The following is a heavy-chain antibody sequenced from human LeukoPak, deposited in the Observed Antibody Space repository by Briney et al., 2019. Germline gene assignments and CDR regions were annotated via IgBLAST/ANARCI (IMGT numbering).Heavy chain of an antibody. Sequence: GGSLRLSCFASGFTFRSYTMNWVRQAPGKGLEWVSSLTGISTYIEYADSVRGRFTISRDNAKNSLYLQMNSLRAEDTAVYYCARDPDHVVVPAAGFDYWGQGTLVTVSS. CDR3: ARDPDHVVVPAAGFDY. CDR2: LTGISTYI. J-gene: IGHJ4*02. CDR1: GFTFRSYT. V-gene: IGHV3-21*01. D-gene: IGHD2-2*01.